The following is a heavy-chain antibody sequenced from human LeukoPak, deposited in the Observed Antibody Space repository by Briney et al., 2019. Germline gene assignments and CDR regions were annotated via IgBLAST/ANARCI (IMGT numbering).Heavy chain of an antibody. CDR2: IYYTGST. D-gene: IGHD2-8*01. CDR1: GGSISSYY. Sequence: SGTLSLTCTVSGGSISSYYWSWIRQPPGKGLEWIGVIYYTGSTNYNPSLKSRVIISVDTSKNQFSLKLSSVTAADTAVYYCARGDVLMVYATPIDSWGQGTLVTVSS. CDR3: ARGDVLMVYATPIDS. J-gene: IGHJ4*02. V-gene: IGHV4-59*01.